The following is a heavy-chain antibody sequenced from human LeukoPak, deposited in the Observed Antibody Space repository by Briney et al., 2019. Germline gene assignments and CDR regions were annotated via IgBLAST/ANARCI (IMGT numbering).Heavy chain of an antibody. J-gene: IGHJ4*02. V-gene: IGHV3-23*01. CDR2: IGVTGST. Sequence: EGSLRLSCAASGFTFSRYAMTWVRQAPGKGLDWVSTIGVTGSTHYVDSVKGRFTVSRDNSKTTLYLQMNSLRAEDTAVYYCARDLGEGAYDWSRNYFDYWGQGTLVTVSS. CDR3: ARDLGEGAYDWSRNYFDY. CDR1: GFTFSRYA. D-gene: IGHD5-12*01.